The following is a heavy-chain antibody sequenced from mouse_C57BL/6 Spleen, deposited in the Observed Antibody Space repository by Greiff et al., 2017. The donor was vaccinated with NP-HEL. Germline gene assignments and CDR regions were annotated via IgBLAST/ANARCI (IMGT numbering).Heavy chain of an antibody. Sequence: VQLKQPGAELVKPGASVKLSCKASGYTFTSYWMHWVKQRPGQGLEWIGMIHPNSGSTNYNEKFKSKATLTVDKSSSTAYMQLSSLTSEDSAVYYCARDYGSSWSWFAYWGQGTLVTVSA. CDR2: IHPNSGST. D-gene: IGHD1-1*01. V-gene: IGHV1-64*01. CDR3: ARDYGSSWSWFAY. J-gene: IGHJ3*01. CDR1: GYTFTSYW.